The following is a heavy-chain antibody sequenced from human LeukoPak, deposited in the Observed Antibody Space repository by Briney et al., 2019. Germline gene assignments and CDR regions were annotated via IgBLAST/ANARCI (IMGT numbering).Heavy chain of an antibody. Sequence: PGGSLRLSCAASGFTVSSNYMSWVRQAPGKGLEWVSVIYSGGSTYYADSVKGRFTISRDNSKNTLYLQMNSLRAEDTAVYYCARPYGGNSLRAFDIWGQGTMVTVSS. CDR2: IYSGGST. CDR3: ARPYGGNSLRAFDI. CDR1: GFTVSSNY. D-gene: IGHD4-23*01. V-gene: IGHV3-53*01. J-gene: IGHJ3*02.